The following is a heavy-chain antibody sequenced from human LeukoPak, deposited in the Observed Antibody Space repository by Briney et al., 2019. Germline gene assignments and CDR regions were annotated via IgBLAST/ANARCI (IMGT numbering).Heavy chain of an antibody. Sequence: PSQTLSLTCAVSGGSISSGGYSWSWIRQPPGKGLEWIGYIYHSGSTYYNPSLKSRVTISVDTSKNQFSLKLSSVTAADTAVYYCASIYDILTGNGWGQGTLVTVSS. V-gene: IGHV4-30-2*01. J-gene: IGHJ4*02. CDR3: ASIYDILTGNG. CDR1: GGSISSGGYS. CDR2: IYHSGST. D-gene: IGHD3-9*01.